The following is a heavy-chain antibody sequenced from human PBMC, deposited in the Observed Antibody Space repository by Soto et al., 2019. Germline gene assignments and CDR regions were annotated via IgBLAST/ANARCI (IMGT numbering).Heavy chain of an antibody. Sequence: SETLSLTCTVSGGSISSGGYYWSWIRQHPGKGLEWIGFIYYSGYTYYNPSLKSRVSISVDTSKNQFSLKLSSVTAADTAVYYCASYCSGGSCYSIDYWGQGTLVTVSS. CDR1: GGSISSGGYY. D-gene: IGHD2-15*01. CDR3: ASYCSGGSCYSIDY. CDR2: IYYSGYT. V-gene: IGHV4-31*03. J-gene: IGHJ4*02.